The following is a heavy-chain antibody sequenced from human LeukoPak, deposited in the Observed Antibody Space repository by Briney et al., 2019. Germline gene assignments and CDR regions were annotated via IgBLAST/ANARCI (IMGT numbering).Heavy chain of an antibody. CDR3: ARGSYAIINWFDP. D-gene: IGHD3-16*01. J-gene: IGHJ5*02. CDR1: GFMFRDNY. Sequence: PGGSLRLSCAASGFMFRDNYTSWIRQAPGKGLEWVSSISSSGSIIYYVDSVKGRFTISRDNANNSLYLQMNSLRAEDTAVYYCARGSYAIINWFDPWGQGALVTVSS. V-gene: IGHV3-11*01. CDR2: ISSSGSII.